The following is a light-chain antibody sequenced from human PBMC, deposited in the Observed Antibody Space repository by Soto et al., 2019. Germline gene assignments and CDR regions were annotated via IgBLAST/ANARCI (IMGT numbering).Light chain of an antibody. J-gene: IGKJ3*01. V-gene: IGKV1-5*03. Sequence: DIQMTQSPSTLSASVGERVNITCRASQSISSWLAWYQQKPGKAPKLLIYRASDLQTGVPSRFSGSGSGTEFTLTISSLQTDDFATDYCQQYNSYFFTFGPGTKVDVK. CDR2: RAS. CDR1: QSISSW. CDR3: QQYNSYFFT.